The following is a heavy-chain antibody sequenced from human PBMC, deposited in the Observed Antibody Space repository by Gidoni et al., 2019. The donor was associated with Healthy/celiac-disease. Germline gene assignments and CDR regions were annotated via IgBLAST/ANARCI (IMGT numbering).Heavy chain of an antibody. Sequence: EVQLLESGGGLVQPGGSLRLSCAASGFTFSSYAMSRVRQAPGKGLEWVSAISGSGGSTSYADSVKGRFTISRDNSKNTLYLQMNSLRAEDTAVYYCAKDGTIVVVPAAIHYYYGMDVWGQGTTVTVSS. CDR2: ISGSGGST. D-gene: IGHD2-2*01. J-gene: IGHJ6*02. CDR3: AKDGTIVVVPAAIHYYYGMDV. CDR1: GFTFSSYA. V-gene: IGHV3-23*01.